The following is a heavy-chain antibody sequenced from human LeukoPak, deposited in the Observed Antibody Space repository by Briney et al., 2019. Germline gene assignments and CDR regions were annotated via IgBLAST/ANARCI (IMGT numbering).Heavy chain of an antibody. V-gene: IGHV3-33*06. CDR1: EFTFSSYG. Sequence: GGSLRLSCAASEFTFSSYGMHWVRQAPGKGLEWVAVIWYDGSNKYYADSVKGRFTISRDNSKNTLYLQMNSLRAEDTAVYYCAKAYDSSGYYLGLDDYWGQGTLVTVSS. J-gene: IGHJ4*02. D-gene: IGHD3-22*01. CDR3: AKAYDSSGYYLGLDDY. CDR2: IWYDGSNK.